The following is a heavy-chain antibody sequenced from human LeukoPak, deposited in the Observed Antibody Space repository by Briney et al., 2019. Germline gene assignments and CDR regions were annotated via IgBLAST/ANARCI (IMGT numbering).Heavy chain of an antibody. V-gene: IGHV3-74*01. CDR3: ARDPATLYYFDY. J-gene: IGHJ4*02. Sequence: GGSLRLSCAASGFIFSNYWMHWVRQAPGKGLVWVSRINSVGSSTNYADSVKGRFTISRDNAKNTLYLQMNSLRAEDTAVYYCARDPATLYYFDYWGQGNLVTVSS. CDR2: INSVGSST. CDR1: GFIFSNYW. D-gene: IGHD5-24*01.